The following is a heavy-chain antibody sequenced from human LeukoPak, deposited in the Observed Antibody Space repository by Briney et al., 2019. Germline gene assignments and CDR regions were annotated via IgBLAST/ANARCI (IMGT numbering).Heavy chain of an antibody. J-gene: IGHJ6*03. V-gene: IGHV4-59*01. CDR2: IYYSGST. D-gene: IGHD1-26*01. CDR3: ARDSRPTEATYYYYYMDV. CDR1: GGSISSYY. Sequence: SETLSLTFTVSGGSISSYYWSWIRQPPGKGLEWIGYIYYSGSTNYNPSLKSRVTISVDTSKNQFSLKLSSVTAADTAVYYCARDSRPTEATYYYYYMDVWGKGTTVTISS.